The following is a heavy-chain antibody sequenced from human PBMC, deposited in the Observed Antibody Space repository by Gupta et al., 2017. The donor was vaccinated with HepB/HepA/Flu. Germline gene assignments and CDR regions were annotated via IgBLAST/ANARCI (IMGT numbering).Heavy chain of an antibody. J-gene: IGHJ2*01. CDR2: IYYSGST. CDR3: ARRVGNWYFDL. D-gene: IGHD1-26*01. Sequence: QLQLQESGPGLVKPSETLSLTCTVSGGSIRSSSYYWGWIRQPPGKGLEWIGSIYYSGSTYYNPSLKSRVTISVDTSKNQFSLKLSSVTAADTAVYYCARRVGNWYFDLWGRGTLVTVSS. CDR1: GGSIRSSSYY. V-gene: IGHV4-39*01.